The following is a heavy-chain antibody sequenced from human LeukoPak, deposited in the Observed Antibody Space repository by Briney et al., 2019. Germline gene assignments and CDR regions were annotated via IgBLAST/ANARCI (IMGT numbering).Heavy chain of an antibody. Sequence: GGSLRLSCAASGFTFSSYGMHWVRQAPGKGLEWVAFIRYDGSNKYYADSVKGRFTISRDNSKNTLYLQMNSLRAEDTAVYYCAKTVHYYDSSAATPPEDYWGQGTLVTVSS. CDR2: IRYDGSNK. CDR3: AKTVHYYDSSAATPPEDY. V-gene: IGHV3-30*02. D-gene: IGHD3-22*01. CDR1: GFTFSSYG. J-gene: IGHJ4*02.